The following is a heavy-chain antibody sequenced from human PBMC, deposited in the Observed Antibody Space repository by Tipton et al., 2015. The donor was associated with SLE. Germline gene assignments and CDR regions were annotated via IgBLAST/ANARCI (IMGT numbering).Heavy chain of an antibody. CDR3: ARLAGGIQLWSHWYFDL. Sequence: TLSLTCTVSDGSISDYYWTWIRQPAGEGLEWIGRIYASGSTNYNPSLKSRVTISVDTSKNQFSLKLSSVTAADTAVYYCARLAGGIQLWSHWYFDLWGRGTLVPVSS. V-gene: IGHV4-4*07. D-gene: IGHD5-18*01. J-gene: IGHJ2*01. CDR1: DGSISDYY. CDR2: IYASGST.